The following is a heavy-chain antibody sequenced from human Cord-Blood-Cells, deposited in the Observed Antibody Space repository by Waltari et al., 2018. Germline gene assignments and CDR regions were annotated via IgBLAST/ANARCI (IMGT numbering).Heavy chain of an antibody. D-gene: IGHD5-18*01. CDR3: ARDQGSGGYSYGWGY. CDR1: GGTFSSYA. Sequence: QVQLVQSGAEVKKPGSSVTVSCKASGGTFSSYAISRVRQAPGQGLEWMGRIIPILGIANYAQKFQGRVTITADKSTSTAYMELSSLRSEDTAVYYCARDQGSGGYSYGWGYWGQGTLVTVSS. J-gene: IGHJ4*02. V-gene: IGHV1-69*09. CDR2: IIPILGIA.